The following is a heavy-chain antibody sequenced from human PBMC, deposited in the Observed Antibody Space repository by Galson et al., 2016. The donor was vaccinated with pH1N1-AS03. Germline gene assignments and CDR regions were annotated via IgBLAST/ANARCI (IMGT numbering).Heavy chain of an antibody. V-gene: IGHV1-69*04. CDR1: GGTFNTYA. D-gene: IGHD2-15*01. J-gene: IGHJ3*02. Sequence: SVKVSCKASGGTFNTYAIIWVRQAPGQGLEWMGRIIPMLNIPDYEQKFQVRVTITADKSTNTAYMELTNLRSDDTALYYCAKGYSATPSGTFDIWGQGTTVTVSS. CDR3: AKGYSATPSGTFDI. CDR2: IIPMLNIP.